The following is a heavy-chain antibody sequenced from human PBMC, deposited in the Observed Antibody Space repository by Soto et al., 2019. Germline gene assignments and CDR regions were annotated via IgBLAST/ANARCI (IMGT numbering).Heavy chain of an antibody. V-gene: IGHV3-23*01. CDR2: ISGSGGST. J-gene: IGHJ4*02. CDR1: GFTFSSYN. Sequence: GGSLRLSCAASGFTFSSYNMSWVRQAPGKGLEWVSAISGSGGSTYYADSVKGRFTISRDNSKNTLYLQMNSLRAEDTAVYYCAKARAQYYDFWSGYPVDYWGQGT. D-gene: IGHD3-3*01. CDR3: AKARAQYYDFWSGYPVDY.